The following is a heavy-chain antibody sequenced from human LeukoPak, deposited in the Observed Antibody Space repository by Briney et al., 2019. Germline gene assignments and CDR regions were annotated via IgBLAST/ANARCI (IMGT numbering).Heavy chain of an antibody. V-gene: IGHV3-23*01. Sequence: GGSLRLSCAASGFTFSSYAMSWVRQAPGQGLEWVSAISDSGGNTYYADSVKGRFTISRDNSRNTLYLQMNSLRAEDTAVYYCAKQDIRSSAWYDWGQGTLVTVSS. J-gene: IGHJ4*02. D-gene: IGHD6-19*01. CDR2: ISDSGGNT. CDR1: GFTFSSYA. CDR3: AKQDIRSSAWYD.